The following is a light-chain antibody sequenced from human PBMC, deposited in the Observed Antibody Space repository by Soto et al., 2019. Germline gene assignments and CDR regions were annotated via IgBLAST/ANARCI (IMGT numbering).Light chain of an antibody. CDR1: QSVLYSSNNKNY. Sequence: DIVMTQSPDSLAVSLGERATINCKSSQSVLYSSNNKNYLAWYQQKPGQPPKMLIYWASTRESGVPDRFSGSGSGTDLTLTIRSLQAEDVAVYYCQQSYGTPQTFCQGTKVEIK. CDR3: QQSYGTPQT. V-gene: IGKV4-1*01. CDR2: WAS. J-gene: IGKJ1*01.